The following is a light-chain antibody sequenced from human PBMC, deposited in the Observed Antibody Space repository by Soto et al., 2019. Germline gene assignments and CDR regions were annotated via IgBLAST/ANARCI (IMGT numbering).Light chain of an antibody. J-gene: IGLJ2*01. V-gene: IGLV1-44*01. CDR1: SSNIGSDN. Sequence: QSVLTQPPSASGTPGQRVTVSCSGSSSNIGSDNVNWYQQLPGTAPKLLIYNNNQRPSGVPDRFSGSKSGTSASLAISGLQSEDEGDYYCAAWDDTLKSVVFGGGTKVTVL. CDR3: AAWDDTLKSVV. CDR2: NNN.